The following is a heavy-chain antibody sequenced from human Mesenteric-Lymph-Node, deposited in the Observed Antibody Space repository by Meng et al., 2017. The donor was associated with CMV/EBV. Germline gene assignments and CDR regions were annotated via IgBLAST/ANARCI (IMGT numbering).Heavy chain of an antibody. D-gene: IGHD3-3*01. J-gene: IGHJ6*02. V-gene: IGHV3-30-3*01. CDR1: GFTFSNYA. Sequence: GESLKISCAASGFTFSNYAIHWVRQAPGKGLDWVALISFDGTNIQYSDSVKGRFIISRDNSKNTLYLQMNSLRPEDTAVYYCARDSRGEDFWSVYYYYYYGMDVWGQGTTVTVSS. CDR3: ARDSRGEDFWSVYYYYYYGMDV. CDR2: ISFDGTNI.